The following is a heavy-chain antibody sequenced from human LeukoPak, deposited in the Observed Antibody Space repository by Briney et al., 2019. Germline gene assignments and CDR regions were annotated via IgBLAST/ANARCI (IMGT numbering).Heavy chain of an antibody. D-gene: IGHD5-12*01. CDR3: ARLPYD. J-gene: IGHJ4*02. CDR2: IRHDGSNI. Sequence: SGGSLRLSCAASGFTFSSYGMHWVRQAPGKGLEWVAFIRHDGSNINYADSVKGRFTISRDNSRSTLDLQMNSLRVEDTAVCYCARLPYDWGQGTLVTVSS. CDR1: GFTFSSYG. V-gene: IGHV3-30*02.